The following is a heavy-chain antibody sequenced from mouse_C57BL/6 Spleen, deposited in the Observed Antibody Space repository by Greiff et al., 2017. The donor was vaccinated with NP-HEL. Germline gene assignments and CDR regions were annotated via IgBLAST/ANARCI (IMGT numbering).Heavy chain of an antibody. CDR2: IHPNSGST. CDR1: GYTFTSYW. CDR3: ARPYYYGSSGALYYYAMDY. V-gene: IGHV1-64*01. J-gene: IGHJ4*01. Sequence: QVQLQQPGAELVKPGASVKLSCKASGYTFTSYWMHWVKQRPGQGLEWIGMIHPNSGSTNYNEKFKSKATLTVDKSSSTAYMQLSSLTSEDSAVYYCARPYYYGSSGALYYYAMDYWGQGTSVTVSS. D-gene: IGHD1-1*01.